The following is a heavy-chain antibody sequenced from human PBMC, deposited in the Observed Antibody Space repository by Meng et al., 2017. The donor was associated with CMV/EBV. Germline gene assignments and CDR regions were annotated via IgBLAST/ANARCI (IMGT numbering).Heavy chain of an antibody. J-gene: IGHJ4*02. CDR3: ARGARGLVLRFLEWLSVDY. V-gene: IGHV3-74*01. CDR2: INSDGSST. Sequence: ETLSLTCAASGFTFSSYWMHWVRQAPGKGLVWVSRINSDGSSTSYADSVKGRFTISRDNAKNTLYLQMNSLRAEDTAVYYCARGARGLVLRFLEWLSVDYWGQGTLVTVSS. D-gene: IGHD3-3*01. CDR1: GFTFSSYW.